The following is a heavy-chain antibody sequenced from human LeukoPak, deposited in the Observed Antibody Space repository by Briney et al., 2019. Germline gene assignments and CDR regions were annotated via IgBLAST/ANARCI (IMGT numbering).Heavy chain of an antibody. CDR3: ARRYCSSTSCSPFDY. CDR2: ISSDGSST. V-gene: IGHV3-64*02. Sequence: GGSLRLSCAASGFTFSSYAMHWVRQAPGKGLQYVSAISSDGSSTYYADSVKGRFTISRDNSKNTLYLQMGSLRVEDMAVYYCARRYCSSTSCSPFDYWGQGTLVTVSS. J-gene: IGHJ4*02. D-gene: IGHD2-2*01. CDR1: GFTFSSYA.